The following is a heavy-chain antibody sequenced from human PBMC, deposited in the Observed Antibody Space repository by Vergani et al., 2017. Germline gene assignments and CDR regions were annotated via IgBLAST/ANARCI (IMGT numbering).Heavy chain of an antibody. CDR1: GGSISSGSYY. V-gene: IGHV4-61*02. CDR3: AMDRNSQLLQYYYYYGMYV. J-gene: IGHJ6*01. Sequence: QVQLQESGPGLVKPSQTLSLTCTVSGGSISSGSYYWSWIRQPAGKGLEWIGRIYTSGSTNYNPSLKSRVTISVDTSKNQFSLKLSSVTAAATAVYYCAMDRNSQLLQYYYYYGMYVCEQRTTVTVSS. D-gene: IGHD2-2*01. CDR2: IYTSGST.